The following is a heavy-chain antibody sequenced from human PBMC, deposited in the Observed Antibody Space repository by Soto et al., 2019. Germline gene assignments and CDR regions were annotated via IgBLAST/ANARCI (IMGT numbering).Heavy chain of an antibody. CDR2: IYHSGST. CDR1: GGSISSSYW. D-gene: IGHD6-6*01. J-gene: IGHJ2*01. CDR3: ARTEQRVGSWYFDL. V-gene: IGHV4-4*02. Sequence: QVQLQESGPGLVKPWGTLSLTCAVSGGSISSSYWWSWVRQPPGKGLEWIGEIYHSGSTNYNPSLKRRVTRSVDKSKNQSCLKLSFVTAADSAVYYCARTEQRVGSWYFDLCGRGTLVTVSS.